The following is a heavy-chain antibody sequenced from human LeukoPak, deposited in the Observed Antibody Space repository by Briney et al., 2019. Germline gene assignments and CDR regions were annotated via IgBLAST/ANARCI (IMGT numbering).Heavy chain of an antibody. D-gene: IGHD3-22*01. V-gene: IGHV1-18*01. CDR3: ARPYYDSSAPPYDY. CDR1: GYTFTSYD. Sequence: ASVKVSCKASGYTFTSYDISWVRQAPGQGLEWMGWISAYNGNTNYAQKLQGRVTMTTDTSTSTAYMELRGLRSDDTAVYYCARPYYDSSAPPYDYWCQGTLVTVSS. J-gene: IGHJ4*02. CDR2: ISAYNGNT.